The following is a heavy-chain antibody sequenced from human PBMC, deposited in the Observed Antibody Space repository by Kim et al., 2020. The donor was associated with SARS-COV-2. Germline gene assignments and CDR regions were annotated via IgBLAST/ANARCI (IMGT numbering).Heavy chain of an antibody. V-gene: IGHV6-1*01. D-gene: IGHD2-2*01. Sequence: AVSVKSRIPINPDTSKNQSSLQLNSVTPEDTAVYYCARGGYQLLFHWFDPWGQGTLVTVSS. J-gene: IGHJ5*02. CDR3: ARGGYQLLFHWFDP.